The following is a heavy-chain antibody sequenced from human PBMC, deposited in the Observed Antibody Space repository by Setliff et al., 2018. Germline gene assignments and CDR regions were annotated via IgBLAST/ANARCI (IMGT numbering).Heavy chain of an antibody. J-gene: IGHJ4*02. CDR2: IYHSGST. V-gene: IGHV4-34*01. Sequence: PSETLSLTCAVYGGSFSGYYWSWIRQPPGKGLEWIGEIYHSGSTNYNPSLKSRVTISVDKSKNQFSLKLSSVTAADTAVYYCASHLGYCSSTSCYFFFDYWGQGTLVTVSS. CDR3: ASHLGYCSSTSCYFFFDY. D-gene: IGHD2-2*01. CDR1: GGSFSGYY.